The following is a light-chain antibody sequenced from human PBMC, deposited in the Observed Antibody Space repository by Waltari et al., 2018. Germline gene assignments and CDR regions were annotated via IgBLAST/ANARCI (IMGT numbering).Light chain of an antibody. Sequence: EIVMTQSPATLSVSPGERATLSCRASQSVSSNLAWYQQKPGQAPRLRISGASTRATGIPARFSGSGSGTEFTLTISSLQSEDFAVYYCQQYNNWPPYTFGQGTKLEIK. CDR1: QSVSSN. CDR3: QQYNNWPPYT. V-gene: IGKV3-15*01. CDR2: GAS. J-gene: IGKJ2*01.